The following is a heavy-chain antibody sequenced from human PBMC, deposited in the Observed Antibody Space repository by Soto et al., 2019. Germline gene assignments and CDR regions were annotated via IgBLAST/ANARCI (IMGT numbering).Heavy chain of an antibody. J-gene: IGHJ4*01. CDR3: AAGGGPPTFF. CDR2: IYHSGST. D-gene: IGHD1-26*01. V-gene: IGHV4-30-2*01. Sequence: QLQLQESGSGLVKPSQTLSLTCAVSGGSISSGGYSWSWIRQPPGKGLEWIGYIYHSGSTYYNPSLQGRVNISVDRAKNQFSPELSSGARAGTAGYFWAAGGGPPTFFWGQGTLVTVSS. CDR1: GGSISSGGYS.